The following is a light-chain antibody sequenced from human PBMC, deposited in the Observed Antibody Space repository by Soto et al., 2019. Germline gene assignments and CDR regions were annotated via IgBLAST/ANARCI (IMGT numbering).Light chain of an antibody. Sequence: DIVMTQSPATLSVSPGERATLSCGASQSVSSNLAWHQQKPGQAPRLLIYGASTRATGIPARFSGSGSGTEFTLTISSLQSEDFAIDYCQQYNNWPLTFGGGTKVEIK. CDR3: QQYNNWPLT. CDR1: QSVSSN. CDR2: GAS. J-gene: IGKJ4*01. V-gene: IGKV3-15*01.